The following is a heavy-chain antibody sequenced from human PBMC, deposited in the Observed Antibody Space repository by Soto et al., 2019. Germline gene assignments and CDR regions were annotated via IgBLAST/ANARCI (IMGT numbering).Heavy chain of an antibody. CDR2: ISYDGSNK. Sequence: QVQLVESGGGVVQPGRSLRLPCAASGFTFSNNGMHWVRQAPGKGLEWVAIISYDGSNKYYADSVKGRFTISRDNSKNTLYLQMNSLRAEDTAVYYCAAWYYDFWSGYLRLGSDYYDMDVWGQGTTVTVSS. CDR1: GFTFSNNG. D-gene: IGHD3-3*01. J-gene: IGHJ6*02. CDR3: AAWYYDFWSGYLRLGSDYYDMDV. V-gene: IGHV3-30*03.